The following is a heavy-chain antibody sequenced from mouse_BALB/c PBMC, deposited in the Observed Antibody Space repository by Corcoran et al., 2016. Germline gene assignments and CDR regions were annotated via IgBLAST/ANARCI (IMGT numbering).Heavy chain of an antibody. D-gene: IGHD2-4*01. CDR1: GYTFTNYG. J-gene: IGHJ4*01. CDR2: INTYTGEP. V-gene: IGHV9-1*02. CDR3: AIYYEYAMDY. Sequence: QIQLVQSGPERKKPGETVKISCKASGYTFTNYGMNWVKQAPGKGLKWMGWINTYTGEPTYADDFKGRFAFSLETSASTAYLQINNLKNEDMATYFCAIYYEYAMDYWGQGTSVTVSS.